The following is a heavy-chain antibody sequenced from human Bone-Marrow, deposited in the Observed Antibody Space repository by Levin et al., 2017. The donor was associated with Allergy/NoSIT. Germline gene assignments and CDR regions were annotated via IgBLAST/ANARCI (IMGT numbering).Heavy chain of an antibody. CDR3: ARGRWKVANFDF. J-gene: IGHJ4*02. CDR2: IHYTGST. Sequence: SETLSLTCSVSGGSISSGTYYWSWIRQLPGQGLDWIGYIHYTGSTYYNPSLGSRLSLSVDTSRDHFSLRLNSVTAADTAVYYCARGRWKVANFDFWGQGILVTVSS. D-gene: IGHD1-1*01. V-gene: IGHV4-31*03. CDR1: GGSISSGTYY.